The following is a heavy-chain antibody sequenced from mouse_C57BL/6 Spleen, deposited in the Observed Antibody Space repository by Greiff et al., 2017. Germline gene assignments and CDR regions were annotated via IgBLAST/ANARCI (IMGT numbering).Heavy chain of an antibody. CDR1: GFTFSSYG. J-gene: IGHJ3*01. CDR3: ARRMGDYDGAWFAY. V-gene: IGHV5-6*02. D-gene: IGHD2-4*01. CDR2: ISSGGSYT. Sequence: DVKLVESGGDLVKPGGSLKLSCAASGFTFSSYGMSWVRQTPDKRLEWVATISSGGSYTYYPDSVKGRFTFSRDNAKNTLYLQMSSLKSEDTAMYYCARRMGDYDGAWFAYWGQGTLVTVSA.